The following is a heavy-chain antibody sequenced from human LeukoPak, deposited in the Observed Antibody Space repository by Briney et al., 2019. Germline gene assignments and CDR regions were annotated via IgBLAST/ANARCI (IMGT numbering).Heavy chain of an antibody. CDR2: INPNSGGA. D-gene: IGHD3-10*01. V-gene: IGHV1-2*02. Sequence: GATVKVSCKASRYTFTGYYVHWVRQAPGQGLEWLGWINPNSGGANYAQKFQGRVTMPRETSITTAYMDLRTLRPDDTAVYSCARDQLVRSVVDGVVAASTRYYAMDAWGPGTTVTVSS. J-gene: IGHJ6*02. CDR3: ARDQLVRSVVDGVVAASTRYYAMDA. CDR1: RYTFTGYY.